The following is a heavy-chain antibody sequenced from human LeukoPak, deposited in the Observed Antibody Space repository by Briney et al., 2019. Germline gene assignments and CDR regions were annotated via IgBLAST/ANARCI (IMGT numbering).Heavy chain of an antibody. V-gene: IGHV3-21*01. CDR3: ARSTEPPYYYYYYMDV. Sequence: KAGGSLRLSCAASGFTFSSYSMNWVRQAPGKGLEWVSSISSSSSYIYYADSVKGRFTISRDNAKNSLYLQMNSLRAEDTAVYYCARSTEPPYYYYYYMDVWGKGTTVTVSS. D-gene: IGHD1-1*01. CDR2: ISSSSSYI. CDR1: GFTFSSYS. J-gene: IGHJ6*03.